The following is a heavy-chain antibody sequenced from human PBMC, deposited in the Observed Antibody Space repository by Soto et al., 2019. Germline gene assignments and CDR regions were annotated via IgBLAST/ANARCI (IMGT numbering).Heavy chain of an antibody. CDR2: IYYSGST. V-gene: IGHV4-30-4*01. D-gene: IGHD3-16*01. Sequence: QVQLQESGPGLVKPSQTLSLTCTVSGGSISSGDYYWSWIRQPPGKGLEWIGYIYYSGSTYYNPSLKSRVTISVDTSKNQFSLKLSSVTAADTAVYYCATRTHDYVGNFRNYYFDYWGQGTLVTVSS. CDR3: ATRTHDYVGNFRNYYFDY. CDR1: GGSISSGDYY. J-gene: IGHJ4*02.